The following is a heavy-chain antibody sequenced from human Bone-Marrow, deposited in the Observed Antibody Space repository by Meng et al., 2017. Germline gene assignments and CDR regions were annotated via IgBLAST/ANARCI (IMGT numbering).Heavy chain of an antibody. J-gene: IGHJ5*02. Sequence: SETLSLTCPVSGGSLSGYYWTWIRQPPGKGLEWIGYIYYTGITNYNPSLKGRVSMSVDTSKNQFSLNLMSVTAADTAVYYCARLRYYYENNLFDPWGQGTLVTVSS. CDR3: ARLRYYYENNLFDP. D-gene: IGHD3-22*01. CDR2: IYYTGIT. V-gene: IGHV4-59*08. CDR1: GGSLSGYY.